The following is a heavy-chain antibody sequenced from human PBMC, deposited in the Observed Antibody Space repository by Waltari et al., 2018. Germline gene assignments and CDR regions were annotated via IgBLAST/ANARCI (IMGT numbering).Heavy chain of an antibody. V-gene: IGHV4-38-2*01. CDR3: ARGLGYYDPGDY. J-gene: IGHJ4*02. Sequence: QVQLQESGPGLVKPSETLSLTCAVSGYSISSGYYWGWIRQPPGKGLEWIGSIYHSGSTYYNPSLKIRVTISVDTSKNQFSLKLSSVTAADTAVYYCARGLGYYDPGDYWGQGTLVTVSS. CDR1: GYSISSGYY. D-gene: IGHD3-22*01. CDR2: IYHSGST.